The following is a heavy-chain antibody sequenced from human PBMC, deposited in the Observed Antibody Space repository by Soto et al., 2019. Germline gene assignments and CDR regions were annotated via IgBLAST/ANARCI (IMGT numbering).Heavy chain of an antibody. CDR1: GGSISSSSYY. V-gene: IGHV4-39*01. CDR3: ASSGVVTRGSTWLDP. D-gene: IGHD1-26*01. CDR2: IYYIGNT. Sequence: PSETLSLTCTVYGGSISSSSYYWGWIRQPPGKGLECIGSIYYIGNTYYNPSLKCRVTISVDSAKNQFSLKLSSVTAADTAVYYCASSGVVTRGSTWLDPWGQGTLVTVS. J-gene: IGHJ5*02.